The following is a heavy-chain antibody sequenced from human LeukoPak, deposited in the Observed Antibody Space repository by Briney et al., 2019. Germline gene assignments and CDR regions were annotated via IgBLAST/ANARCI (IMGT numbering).Heavy chain of an antibody. D-gene: IGHD3-10*01. J-gene: IGHJ1*01. Sequence: GGSLRLSCAASGFTFSGAWMHGGRQAPGKGLVLVSRINNDWSTTRHADSVKGRFNISTDNASNTLYLQMNSLRVEDTAVYYCARVSGPGMNEYYHLWGQGTLVTVSS. V-gene: IGHV3-74*01. CDR2: INNDWSTT. CDR1: GFTFSGAW. CDR3: ARVSGPGMNEYYHL.